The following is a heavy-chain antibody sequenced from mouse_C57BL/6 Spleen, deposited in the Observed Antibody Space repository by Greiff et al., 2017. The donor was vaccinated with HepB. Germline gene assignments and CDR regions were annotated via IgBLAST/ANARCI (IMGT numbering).Heavy chain of an antibody. CDR2: INPNNGGT. Sequence: VQLKQSGPELVKPGASVKIPCKASGYTFTDYNMDWVKQSHGKSLEWIGDINPNNGGTIYNQKFKGKATLTVDKSSSTAYMELRSLTSEDTAVYYCARRSFYPLGFAYWGQGTLVTVSA. D-gene: IGHD2-1*01. CDR1: GYTFTDYN. CDR3: ARRSFYPLGFAY. V-gene: IGHV1-18*01. J-gene: IGHJ3*01.